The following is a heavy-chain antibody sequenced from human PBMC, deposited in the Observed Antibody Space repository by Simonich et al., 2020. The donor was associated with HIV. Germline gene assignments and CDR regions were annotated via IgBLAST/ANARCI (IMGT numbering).Heavy chain of an antibody. Sequence: QVQFVQSGAEVKKPGASVKDSCKAVGYTFTNYPIHWVRPAPGARLEWMGWIIPGNANTQISQKFQGRVTITRDTSANTVYMEMRSLRSKDTAVYYCARGQADVGAGTLAHWGQGTPVAVSS. CDR3: ARGQADVGAGTLAH. V-gene: IGHV1-3*01. D-gene: IGHD1-26*01. CDR1: GYTFTNYP. J-gene: IGHJ4*02. CDR2: IIPGNANT.